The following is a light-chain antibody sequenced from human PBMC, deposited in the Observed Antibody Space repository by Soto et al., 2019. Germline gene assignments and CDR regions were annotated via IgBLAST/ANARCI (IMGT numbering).Light chain of an antibody. V-gene: IGKV3-15*01. CDR1: QSVSYN. CDR3: QQYKNWPPLT. CDR2: GAF. J-gene: IGKJ4*01. Sequence: EIVMTQSPATLSVSPGETATLSCRASQSVSYNLAWYQQKPGQGPRLLIYGAFTRATGIPARFSGSGSGTEFTLTISSRQSEDFAVYYCQQYKNWPPLTFGGGTKVE.